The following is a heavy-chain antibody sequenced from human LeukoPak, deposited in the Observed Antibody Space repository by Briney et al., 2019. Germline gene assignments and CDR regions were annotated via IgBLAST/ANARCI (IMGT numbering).Heavy chain of an antibody. J-gene: IGHJ4*02. CDR1: GGSFSGYY. V-gene: IGHV4-34*01. CDR2: INHSGST. Sequence: PSETLSLTCAVYGGSFSGYYWSWIRQPPGKGLEWIGEINHSGSTNYNPSLKSRVTISVDTSKNQFSLKLSSVTAADTAVYYCARSIVVVPAALDYWGQGTLVTVSS. D-gene: IGHD2-2*01. CDR3: ARSIVVVPAALDY.